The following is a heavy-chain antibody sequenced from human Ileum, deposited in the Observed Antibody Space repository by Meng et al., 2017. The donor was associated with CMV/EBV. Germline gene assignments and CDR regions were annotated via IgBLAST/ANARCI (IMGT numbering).Heavy chain of an antibody. CDR3: ARVSASSCSFDP. CDR2: IYYSGST. Sequence: CTVSGGSISSGGYYWSWIRQPPGKGLEWIGYIYYSGSTYYTPSLKSRVTISVDTSKNQFSLKLSSVTAADTAVYYCARVSASSCSFDPWGQGTLVTVSS. CDR1: GGSISSGGYY. D-gene: IGHD2-2*01. J-gene: IGHJ5*02. V-gene: IGHV4-30-4*08.